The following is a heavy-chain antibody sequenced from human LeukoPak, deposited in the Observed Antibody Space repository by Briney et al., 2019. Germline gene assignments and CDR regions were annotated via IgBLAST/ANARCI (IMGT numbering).Heavy chain of an antibody. CDR1: GGTFTNYA. V-gene: IGHV1-69*13. CDR2: IIPIFDTA. J-gene: IGHJ4*02. Sequence: SVKVSCKASGGTFTNYAISWVRQAPGQGLEWMGGIIPIFDTANYAQKFQGRVTITADESTSTADMELRSLRSEDTAVYYCARYSDPRHGFFDYWGQGTLVTVSS. CDR3: ARYSDPRHGFFDY. D-gene: IGHD4-17*01.